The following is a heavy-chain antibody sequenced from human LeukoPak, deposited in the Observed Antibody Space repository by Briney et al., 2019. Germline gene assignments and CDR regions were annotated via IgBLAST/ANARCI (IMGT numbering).Heavy chain of an antibody. J-gene: IGHJ5*02. V-gene: IGHV5-51*01. Sequence: GESLKISCKGSGYSFTSYWIGWVRQMPGKGLEWMGIIYPGDSDTIYSPSFQGQVTISADKSISTAYLQWSSLKASDTAMYYCARLWYYDILTGYYKNNWFDPWGQGTLVTVSS. D-gene: IGHD3-9*01. CDR3: ARLWYYDILTGYYKNNWFDP. CDR2: IYPGDSDT. CDR1: GYSFTSYW.